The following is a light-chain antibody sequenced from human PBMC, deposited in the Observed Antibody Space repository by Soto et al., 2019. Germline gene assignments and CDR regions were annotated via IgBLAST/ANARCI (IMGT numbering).Light chain of an antibody. CDR3: CSYAGTYTFYV. CDR2: DVT. CDR1: SSDVGGYDY. J-gene: IGLJ1*01. V-gene: IGLV2-11*01. Sequence: QSVLTQPRSVSGSPGQSVTISCTGNSSDVGGYDYVSWYQQHPGKAPKLMIYDVTKRPSGVPDRFSGSRSGNTASLTISGLQAEDDADYYCCSYAGTYTFYVFGTGTKLTVL.